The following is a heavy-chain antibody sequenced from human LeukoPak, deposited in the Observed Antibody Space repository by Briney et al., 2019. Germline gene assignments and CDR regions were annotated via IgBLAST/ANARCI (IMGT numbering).Heavy chain of an antibody. CDR2: ISGSGGST. CDR3: AKGGAYYYGSGSYGDWFDP. D-gene: IGHD3-10*01. J-gene: IGHJ5*02. Sequence: GGSLRLSCAASGFTFSSYAMSWVRQAPGKGLERVSAISGSGGSTYYADSVKGRFTISRDNSKNTLYLQMNSLRAEDTAVYYCAKGGAYYYGSGSYGDWFDPWGQGTLVTVSS. V-gene: IGHV3-23*01. CDR1: GFTFSSYA.